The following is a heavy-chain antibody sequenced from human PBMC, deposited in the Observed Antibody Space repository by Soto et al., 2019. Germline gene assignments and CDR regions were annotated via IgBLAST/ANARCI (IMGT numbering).Heavy chain of an antibody. Sequence: SGPTLVNPTQTLTLTYTFSGFSLRTSGVGVGWIRQPPGKALEWLALIYWDDDKRYSPSLKSRLTITKGTSKNQGVLTMTNMDPVDTATYYCPHSFIPNWESRGAFDYGGQGTLVPVSS. J-gene: IGHJ4*02. CDR2: IYWDDDK. CDR3: PHSFIPNWESRGAFDY. V-gene: IGHV2-5*02. CDR1: GFSLRTSGVG. D-gene: IGHD1-1*01.